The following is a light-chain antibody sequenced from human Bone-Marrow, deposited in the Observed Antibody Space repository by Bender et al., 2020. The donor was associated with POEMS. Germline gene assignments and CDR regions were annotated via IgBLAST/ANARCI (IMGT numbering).Light chain of an antibody. CDR3: QVWDDTRDATVI. CDR1: NIGSKP. V-gene: IGLV3-21*02. CDR2: DDR. J-gene: IGLJ2*01. Sequence: SYVLTQAPSMSVAPGQTARITCGGDNIGSKPVHWYQQKAGQAPVLVVYDDRGRPSGIPERFSGSNSVSTATLTINSVEAGDEAAYYCQVWDDTRDATVIFGGGTKLTVL.